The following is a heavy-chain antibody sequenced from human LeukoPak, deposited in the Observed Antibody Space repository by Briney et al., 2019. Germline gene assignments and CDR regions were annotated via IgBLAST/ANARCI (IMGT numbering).Heavy chain of an antibody. J-gene: IGHJ6*03. D-gene: IGHD3-10*01. Sequence: SETLSLTCAVYGGSFSGYYWSWIRQPPGKGLEWIGEINHSGSTNYNPSFKSRVTISVDTSKNQFSLKLSSVTAADTAVYYCARKDGSGRNYYYMDVWGKGTTVTVSS. V-gene: IGHV4-34*01. CDR1: GGSFSGYY. CDR3: ARKDGSGRNYYYMDV. CDR2: INHSGST.